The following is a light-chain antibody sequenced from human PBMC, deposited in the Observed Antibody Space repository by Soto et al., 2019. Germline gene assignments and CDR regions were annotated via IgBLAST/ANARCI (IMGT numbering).Light chain of an antibody. CDR3: SSYTSSSTRVV. CDR1: SSDVGGYNY. CDR2: DVS. V-gene: IGLV2-14*01. Sequence: QSVLTQPASVSGSPGQSITISCTGTSSDVGGYNYVSWYQQHPGKAPKLMIYDVSNRPSGVSNRFSGSKSGNTASLTISGLRAEDEADYYCSSYTSSSTRVVFGGGTQLTVL. J-gene: IGLJ2*01.